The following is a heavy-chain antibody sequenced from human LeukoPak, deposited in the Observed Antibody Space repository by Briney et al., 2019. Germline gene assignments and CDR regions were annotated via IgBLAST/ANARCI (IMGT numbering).Heavy chain of an antibody. Sequence: GGSLRLSCVASGFTFSSYGMHWVRQAPGKGLEWVSGINWNGGSTGYADSVKGRFTISRDNAKNSLYLQMNSLRAEDTALYYCARESLHYYDSSGYYYRFVAFDIWGQGTMVTVSS. CDR1: GFTFSSYG. CDR2: INWNGGST. J-gene: IGHJ3*02. CDR3: ARESLHYYDSSGYYYRFVAFDI. V-gene: IGHV3-20*04. D-gene: IGHD3-22*01.